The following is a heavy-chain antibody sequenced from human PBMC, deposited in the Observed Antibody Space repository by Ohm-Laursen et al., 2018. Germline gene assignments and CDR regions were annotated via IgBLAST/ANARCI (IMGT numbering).Heavy chain of an antibody. V-gene: IGHV4-59*12. CDR2: IYHSGST. CDR1: GGSISRYY. J-gene: IGHJ6*02. CDR3: ARAMHNEYYGMDV. D-gene: IGHD2-2*01. Sequence: TLSLTCTVSGGSISRYYWSWIRQPPGKGLEWIGYIYHSGSTTYNSSLKSRVTISVDKSTNRFSLKLSSVTAADTAVYYCARAMHNEYYGMDVWGRGTTVTVSS.